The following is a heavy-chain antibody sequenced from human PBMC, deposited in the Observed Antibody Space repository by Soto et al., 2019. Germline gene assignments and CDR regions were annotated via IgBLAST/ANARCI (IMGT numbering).Heavy chain of an antibody. CDR3: ARARWVYCTNGVCPDYYYYYMDV. J-gene: IGHJ6*03. V-gene: IGHV4-59*01. D-gene: IGHD2-8*01. CDR2: IYYSGST. CDR1: GGSISSYY. Sequence: QVQLQESGPGLVKPSETLSRTCTVSGGSISSYYWSWIRQPPGKGLEWIGYIYYSGSTNYNPSLKSRVTISVDTSKNQFSLKLSSVTAADTAVYYCARARWVYCTNGVCPDYYYYYMDVWGKGTTVTVSS.